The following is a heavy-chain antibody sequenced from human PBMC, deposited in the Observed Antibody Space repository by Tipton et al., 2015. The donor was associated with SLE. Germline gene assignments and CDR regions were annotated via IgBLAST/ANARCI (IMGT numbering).Heavy chain of an antibody. CDR2: IYYSGST. Sequence: LRLSCTVSGGSISSGGYYWSWIRQHPGKGLEWIGSIYYSGSTYYNPSLKSRVTISVDTSKNQFSLKLSSVTAADTAVYYCARERGDYGDYFDYWGQGTLVTVSS. D-gene: IGHD4-17*01. CDR1: GGSISSGGYY. CDR3: ARERGDYGDYFDY. V-gene: IGHV4-31*02. J-gene: IGHJ4*02.